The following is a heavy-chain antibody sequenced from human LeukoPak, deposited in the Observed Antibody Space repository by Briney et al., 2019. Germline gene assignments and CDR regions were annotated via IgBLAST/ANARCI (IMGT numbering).Heavy chain of an antibody. CDR2: IHSSGTT. CDR1: SGSIISCY. J-gene: IGHJ4*02. V-gene: IGHV4-4*07. Sequence: SETLSLTCTVSSGSIISCYWSWIRQSAGEGLEWVGRIHSSGTTNYNPSLKSRVTMSLDTSKNQFSLKVNSVTAADTAVYYCARGGVFKAAATFDYWGQGILVTVSS. CDR3: ARGGVFKAAATFDY. D-gene: IGHD2-15*01.